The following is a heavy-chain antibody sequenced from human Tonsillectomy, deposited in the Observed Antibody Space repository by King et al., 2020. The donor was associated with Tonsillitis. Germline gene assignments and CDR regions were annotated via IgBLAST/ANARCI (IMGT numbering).Heavy chain of an antibody. V-gene: IGHV4-59*08. CDR3: ARRAGSGGYSSSWYYFDY. CDR1: GGSISSYY. D-gene: IGHD6-13*01. Sequence: QLQESGPGLVKPSETLSLTCTVSGGSISSYYWSWIRQPPGKGLEWIGYIYYSVSTNYNPSLKSRVTISVDTSKNQFSLKLSSVTAADTTVYYCARRAGSGGYSSSWYYFDYWGQGTLVTVSS. CDR2: IYYSVST. J-gene: IGHJ4*02.